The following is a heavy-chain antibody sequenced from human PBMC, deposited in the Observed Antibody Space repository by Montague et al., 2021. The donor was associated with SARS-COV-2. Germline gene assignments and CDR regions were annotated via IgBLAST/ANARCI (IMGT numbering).Heavy chain of an antibody. CDR2: INYSGST. D-gene: IGHD3-9*01. Sequence: SETLSLTCTVSGGSISSYYWSWIRQPPGKGLEWIGYINYSGSTNYNPSLKSRVTISVDTSKNQFSLKLSSVTAADTAVYYCARDSRTDFDWLFPGSGSDYNCMDVWGKGTTVTVSS. J-gene: IGHJ6*03. V-gene: IGHV4-59*01. CDR3: ARDSRTDFDWLFPGSGSDYNCMDV. CDR1: GGSISSYY.